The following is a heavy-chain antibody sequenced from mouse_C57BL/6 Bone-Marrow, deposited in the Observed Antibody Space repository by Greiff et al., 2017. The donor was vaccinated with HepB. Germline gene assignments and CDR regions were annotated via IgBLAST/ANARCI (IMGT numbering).Heavy chain of an antibody. D-gene: IGHD3-2*02. CDR1: GFTFSDAW. Sequence: EVKLVESGGGLVQPGGSMKLSCAASGFTFSDAWMDWVRQSPEKGLEWVAEIRNKANNHATYYAESVKGRFTISRDDSKSSVYLQMNSLRAEDTGIYYCTRRQLRQGGDAMDYWGQGTSVTVSS. CDR2: IRNKANNHAT. CDR3: TRRQLRQGGDAMDY. V-gene: IGHV6-6*01. J-gene: IGHJ4*01.